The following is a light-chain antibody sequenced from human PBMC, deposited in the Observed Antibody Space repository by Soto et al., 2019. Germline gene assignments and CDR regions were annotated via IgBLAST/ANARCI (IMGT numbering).Light chain of an antibody. CDR2: DVS. CDR1: SSDVGAYNH. Sequence: QSALTQPRSVSGSPGQSVTISCTGTSSDVGAYNHVSWYQQYPGKAPKLTIYDVSKRPSGVPDRFSDSKSGNTASLTISGLQAEDEADYYCCSYAGSYIYVFGTGTKLTVL. CDR3: CSYAGSYIYV. J-gene: IGLJ1*01. V-gene: IGLV2-11*01.